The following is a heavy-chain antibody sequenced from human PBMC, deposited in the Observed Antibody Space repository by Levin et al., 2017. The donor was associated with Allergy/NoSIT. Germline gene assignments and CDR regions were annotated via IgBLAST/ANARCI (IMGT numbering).Heavy chain of an antibody. Sequence: ASVKVSCKASGYTFTNYYMHWVRQAPGQGLEWMGIINPSGGSTSYAQKFQGRVTMTRDTSTSTVYMELSSLRSEDTAVYYCARAHSGDYADYWGQGTLVTVSS. D-gene: IGHD4-17*01. CDR2: INPSGGST. CDR3: ARAHSGDYADY. CDR1: GYTFTNYY. V-gene: IGHV1-46*01. J-gene: IGHJ4*02.